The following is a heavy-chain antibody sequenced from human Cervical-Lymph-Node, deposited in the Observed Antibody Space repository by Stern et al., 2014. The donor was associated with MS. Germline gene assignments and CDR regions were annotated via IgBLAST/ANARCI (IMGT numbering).Heavy chain of an antibody. CDR1: AASLSSADYY. Sequence: QLQLQESGPGLVKPSQTLSLTCSVSAASLSSADYYWSWIRQPPGKGLEWIGDIYYSGSTNYNPSLQSRLTISADTSKTQFSLKLNSVTAADTAVYYCAREDCTSASCYFDSWGQGTLVIVSS. V-gene: IGHV4-30-4*01. D-gene: IGHD2-2*01. CDR3: AREDCTSASCYFDS. J-gene: IGHJ4*02. CDR2: IYYSGST.